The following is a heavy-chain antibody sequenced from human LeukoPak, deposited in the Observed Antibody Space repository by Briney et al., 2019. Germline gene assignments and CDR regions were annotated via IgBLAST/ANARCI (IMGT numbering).Heavy chain of an antibody. J-gene: IGHJ4*02. D-gene: IGHD2-15*01. Sequence: PSKTLSLTCSVSGGSIRSYYWSWIRQPPGKRLEWIGYIYYTGSTNYNPSLKSRVTVSIDTSKNQFSLKLSSVTAADTAVYYCVSQNRYCSGDSCYYYFDYWGQGTLVTVSS. CDR2: IYYTGST. CDR1: GGSIRSYY. V-gene: IGHV4-59*01. CDR3: VSQNRYCSGDSCYYYFDY.